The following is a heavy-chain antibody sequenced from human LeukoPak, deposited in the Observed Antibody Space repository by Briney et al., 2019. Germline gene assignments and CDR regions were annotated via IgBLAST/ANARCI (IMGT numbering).Heavy chain of an antibody. CDR3: ARLRGRLSPFDH. CDR2: IYYIGTA. CDR1: GDSISIGDYR. D-gene: IGHD4/OR15-4a*01. Sequence: SETLSLTCSVSGDSISIGDYRWSWIRQSPGKGLEWIGYIYYIGTAYYNPSLKSRVTMSADTSKNQFSLNLRSVTAADTAVYYCARLRGRLSPFDHWGQGTLVTVSS. J-gene: IGHJ4*02. V-gene: IGHV4-30-4*01.